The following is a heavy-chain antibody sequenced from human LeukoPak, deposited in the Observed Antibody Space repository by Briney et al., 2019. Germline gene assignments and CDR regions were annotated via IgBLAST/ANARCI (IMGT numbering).Heavy chain of an antibody. Sequence: ASVKVSCKASGYTFTSYGIGWVRQAPGQGLEWMGWISAYNGNTNYAQKLQGRVTMTTDTSTSTAYMELRSLRSDDTAVYYCARASIVVVPAAPQGWFDPWGQGTLVTVSS. D-gene: IGHD2-2*01. CDR1: GYTFTSYG. CDR3: ARASIVVVPAAPQGWFDP. J-gene: IGHJ5*02. CDR2: ISAYNGNT. V-gene: IGHV1-18*01.